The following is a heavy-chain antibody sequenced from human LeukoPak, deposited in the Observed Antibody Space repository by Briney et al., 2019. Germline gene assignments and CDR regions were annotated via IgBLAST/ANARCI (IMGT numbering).Heavy chain of an antibody. CDR1: GFTFSSYA. CDR2: ISSNGGST. V-gene: IGHV3-64*04. Sequence: GGSLRLSCSASGFTFSSYAMHWVRQAPGKGLEYVSAISSNGGSTYYADSVKGRFTISRDNAKNSLYLQMNSLRAEDTAVYYCARDLRSGSYSNWFDPWGQGTLVTVSS. D-gene: IGHD3-10*02. CDR3: ARDLRSGSYSNWFDP. J-gene: IGHJ5*02.